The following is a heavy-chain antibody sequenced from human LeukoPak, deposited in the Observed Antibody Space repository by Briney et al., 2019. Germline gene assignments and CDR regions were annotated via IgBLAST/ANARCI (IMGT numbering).Heavy chain of an antibody. CDR2: ISSDGNNQ. Sequence: QTGGSLRLSCAASGFTFTNYILHWVRQAPGRGLEWVAVISSDGNNQYYADSVKGRFTISRDNPNSTLYLLMNTLRADDSAVYYCARDPDEFSNLEYFHHWGQGTLVTVSS. D-gene: IGHD4-11*01. CDR1: GFTFTNYI. J-gene: IGHJ1*01. CDR3: ARDPDEFSNLEYFHH. V-gene: IGHV3-30*04.